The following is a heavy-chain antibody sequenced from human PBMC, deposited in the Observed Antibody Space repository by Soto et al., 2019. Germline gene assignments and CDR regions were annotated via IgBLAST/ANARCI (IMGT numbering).Heavy chain of an antibody. J-gene: IGHJ4*02. CDR2: IGSSGSTI. Sequence: PGGSLRLSCAASGFTFSSFEMNWVRQAPGKGLEWVSKIGSSGSTIWYADSVKGRFTISRDNAKNSLYPQMNSLRGEDTAVYYCVRATYSSSYYFDSWGQGTLVTVSS. CDR3: VRATYSSSYYFDS. V-gene: IGHV3-48*03. CDR1: GFTFSSFE. D-gene: IGHD6-6*01.